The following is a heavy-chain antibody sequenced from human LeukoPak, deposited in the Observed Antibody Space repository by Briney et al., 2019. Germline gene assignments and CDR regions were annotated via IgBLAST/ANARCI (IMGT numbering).Heavy chain of an antibody. Sequence: ASVKVSCKASGYTFTSYAMHWVRQAPGQRLEWMGWINAGNGNTKYSQEFQGRVTITRDTSASTAYMELSSLRSEDMAVYYCARDRGGIVVGWYFDLWGRGTLVTVSS. V-gene: IGHV1-3*03. CDR2: INAGNGNT. D-gene: IGHD2-15*01. CDR3: ARDRGGIVVGWYFDL. J-gene: IGHJ2*01. CDR1: GYTFTSYA.